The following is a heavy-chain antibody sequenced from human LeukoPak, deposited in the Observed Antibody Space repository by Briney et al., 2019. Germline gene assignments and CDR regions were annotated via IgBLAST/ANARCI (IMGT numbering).Heavy chain of an antibody. D-gene: IGHD6-13*01. CDR2: MNPNSGNT. V-gene: IGHV1-8*01. CDR3: ARVGFSSSWSLQYYYYYMDV. Sequence: ASVKVSCYAAGYTFTSYDINWVRQATGQGLEWMGWMNPNSGNTGYAQKFQGRVTMTRNTFISTAYMELSSLRSEDTAVYYCARVGFSSSWSLQYYYYYMDVWGKGTTVTVSS. J-gene: IGHJ6*03. CDR1: GYTFTSYD.